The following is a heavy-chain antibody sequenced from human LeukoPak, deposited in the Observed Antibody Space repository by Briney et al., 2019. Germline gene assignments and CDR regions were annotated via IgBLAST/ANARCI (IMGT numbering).Heavy chain of an antibody. D-gene: IGHD5-24*01. V-gene: IGHV3-30*02. Sequence: GGSLRLSCAASGFTFSSFGMHWVRQAPGKGLEWVTFIRFDGSKKYYADSVKGRFTISRDNSKNTLYLQMNSLRAEDTAVYYCAKAGRRDGYNFNDYWGQGTLVTVSS. CDR3: AKAGRRDGYNFNDY. CDR2: IRFDGSKK. J-gene: IGHJ4*02. CDR1: GFTFSSFG.